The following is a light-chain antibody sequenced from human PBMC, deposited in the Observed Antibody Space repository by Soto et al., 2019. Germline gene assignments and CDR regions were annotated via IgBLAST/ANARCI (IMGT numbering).Light chain of an antibody. CDR1: QTVSNSY. V-gene: IGKV3-20*01. J-gene: IGKJ1*01. CDR3: QQYGSSPWT. Sequence: ETVLTQYPCSLSLSRGDRATLSCRASQTVSNSYLAWYQQKPGQAPRLLIYGTSSRATGIPDRFSGSGSGTDLTLTINRLEPEDFAIYYCQQYGSSPWTFGQGTKVDIK. CDR2: GTS.